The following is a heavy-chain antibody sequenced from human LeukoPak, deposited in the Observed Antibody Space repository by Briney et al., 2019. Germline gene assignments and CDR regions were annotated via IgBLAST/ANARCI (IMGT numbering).Heavy chain of an antibody. CDR1: GYTFTSYY. Sequence: GASVKVSCKASGYTFTSYYMHWVRQAPGQGLEWMGIINPSGGSTSYAQKFQGRVTMTRDTSTSTVYMELSSLRSEDMAVYYCARDLRWGYYFDYWGQGTLVTVSS. CDR3: ARDLRWGYYFDY. D-gene: IGHD4-23*01. CDR2: INPSGGST. V-gene: IGHV1-46*01. J-gene: IGHJ4*02.